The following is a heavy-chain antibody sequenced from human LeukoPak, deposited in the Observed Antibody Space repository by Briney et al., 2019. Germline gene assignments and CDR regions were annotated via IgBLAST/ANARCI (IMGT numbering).Heavy chain of an antibody. CDR1: GFTFSSYA. Sequence: GRSLRLSCAASGFTFSSYAMHWVRQAPGKGLEWVAVISYDGSNKYYADSVKGRFTISRDNSKNTLYLQMNSLRAKDTAVYYCARATGTWFDPWGQGTLVTVSS. D-gene: IGHD3-10*01. V-gene: IGHV3-30-3*01. CDR3: ARATGTWFDP. CDR2: ISYDGSNK. J-gene: IGHJ5*02.